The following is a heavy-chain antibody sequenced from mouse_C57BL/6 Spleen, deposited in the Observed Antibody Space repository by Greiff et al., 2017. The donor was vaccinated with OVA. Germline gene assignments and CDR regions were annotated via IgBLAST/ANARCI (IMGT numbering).Heavy chain of an antibody. Sequence: EVKLVESGGGLVKPGGSLKLSCAASGFTFSDYGMHWVRQAPEKGLEWVAYISSGSSTIYYADTVKGRFTISRDNAKNTLFLQMTSLRSEDTAMYYCVRGGITTVVAPYAMDYWGQGTSVTVSS. CDR1: GFTFSDYG. D-gene: IGHD1-1*01. CDR3: VRGGITTVVAPYAMDY. J-gene: IGHJ4*01. V-gene: IGHV5-17*01. CDR2: ISSGSSTI.